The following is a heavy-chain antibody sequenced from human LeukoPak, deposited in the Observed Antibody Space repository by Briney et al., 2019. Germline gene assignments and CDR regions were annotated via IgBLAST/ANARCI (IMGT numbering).Heavy chain of an antibody. CDR1: GYTFTGYY. Sequence: ASVRVSCKASGYTFTGYYMHWVRQAPGQGLEWMGWINPNSGGTNYAQKFQGRVTMTRDTSISTAYMELSRLRSDDTAVYYCARVGTSGVVVVAATGYWFDPWGQGTLVTVSS. D-gene: IGHD2-15*01. V-gene: IGHV1-2*02. CDR3: ARVGTSGVVVVAATGYWFDP. J-gene: IGHJ5*02. CDR2: INPNSGGT.